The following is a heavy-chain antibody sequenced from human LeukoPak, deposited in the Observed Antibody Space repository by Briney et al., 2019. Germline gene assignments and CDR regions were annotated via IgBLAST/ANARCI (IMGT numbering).Heavy chain of an antibody. V-gene: IGHV4-59*01. CDR2: IYYSGST. Sequence: PAETLSLTCTVSNGSISNYYWSWIRQPPGKGLEWIGYIYYSGSTNYNPSLKSRVTISVDTSKNQFSLKLSSVAAADTAVYYCARANGGTQYYYYSYMDVWGKGTTVTVSS. D-gene: IGHD2-8*01. CDR1: NGSISNYY. J-gene: IGHJ6*03. CDR3: ARANGGTQYYYYSYMDV.